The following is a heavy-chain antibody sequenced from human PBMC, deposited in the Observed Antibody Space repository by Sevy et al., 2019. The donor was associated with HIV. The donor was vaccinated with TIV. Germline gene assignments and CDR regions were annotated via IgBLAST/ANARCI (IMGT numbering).Heavy chain of an antibody. CDR2: IRSKAYGGTT. J-gene: IGHJ6*02. D-gene: IGHD2-15*01. Sequence: GGSLRLSCTASGFTFGDYAMSWFRQAPGKGLEWVGFIRSKAYGGTTEYAASVKGRFTISRDDSKSIAYLQMYSLKTEDTAVYYCTSMVVAAADYYYYGMDVWGQGTTVTVSS. V-gene: IGHV3-49*03. CDR1: GFTFGDYA. CDR3: TSMVVAAADYYYYGMDV.